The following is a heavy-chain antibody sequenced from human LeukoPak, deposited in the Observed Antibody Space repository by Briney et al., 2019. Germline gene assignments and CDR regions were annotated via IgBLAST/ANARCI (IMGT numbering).Heavy chain of an antibody. CDR2: INHSGST. CDR3: ARMTAGGFDI. D-gene: IGHD2-8*02. Sequence: PSETLSLTCAVYGGSFNSYYCSWIRQPPGKGLEWIGEINHSGSTNYNPSLKSRVTTSVATSKNQFSLKLSSVTAADTAVYYCARMTAGGFDIWGRGTMVTVSS. V-gene: IGHV4-34*01. J-gene: IGHJ3*02. CDR1: GGSFNSYY.